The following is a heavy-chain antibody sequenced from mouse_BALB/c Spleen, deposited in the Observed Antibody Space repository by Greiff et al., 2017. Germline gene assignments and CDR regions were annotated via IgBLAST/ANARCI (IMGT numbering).Heavy chain of an antibody. V-gene: IGHV1-69*02. CDR3: ARLTVVATRAMDY. Sequence: QLQQPGAELVKPGASVKLSCKASGYTFTSYWMHWVKQRPGQGLEWIGEIDPSDSYTNYNQKFKGKATLTVDKSSSTAYMQLSSLTSEDSAVYYCARLTVVATRAMDYWGQGTSVTVSS. CDR1: GYTFTSYW. J-gene: IGHJ4*01. D-gene: IGHD1-1*01. CDR2: IDPSDSYT.